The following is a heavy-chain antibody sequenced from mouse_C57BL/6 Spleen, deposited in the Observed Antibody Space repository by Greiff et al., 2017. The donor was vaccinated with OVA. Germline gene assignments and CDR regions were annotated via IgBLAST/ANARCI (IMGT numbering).Heavy chain of an antibody. D-gene: IGHD1-1*01. Sequence: QVQLKQPGAELVKPGASVKMSCKASGYTFTSYWITWVKQRPGQGLEWIGDIYPGSGSTNYNEKFKSKATLTVDTSSSTAYMQLSSLTSEDSAVYYCANYYGSSYGAWFAYWGQGTLVTVSA. J-gene: IGHJ3*01. V-gene: IGHV1-55*01. CDR3: ANYYGSSYGAWFAY. CDR1: GYTFTSYW. CDR2: IYPGSGST.